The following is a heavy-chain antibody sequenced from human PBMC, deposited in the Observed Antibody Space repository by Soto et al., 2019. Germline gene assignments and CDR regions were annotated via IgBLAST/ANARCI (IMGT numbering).Heavy chain of an antibody. Sequence: GGSLRLSCAASGFSFSTYGMHWVRQAPGKGLEWVAFISNDGSNKYYADSVKGRFTISRDNAKNSLYLQMNSLRDEDTAVYYCAREPRYYYDSSGYLNWFDPWGQGTLVTVSS. CDR3: AREPRYYYDSSGYLNWFDP. D-gene: IGHD3-22*01. CDR2: ISNDGSNK. J-gene: IGHJ5*02. V-gene: IGHV3-30*03. CDR1: GFSFSTYG.